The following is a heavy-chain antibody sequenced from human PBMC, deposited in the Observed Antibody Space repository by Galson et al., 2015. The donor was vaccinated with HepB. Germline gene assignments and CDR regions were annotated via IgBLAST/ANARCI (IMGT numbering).Heavy chain of an antibody. V-gene: IGHV3-23*01. D-gene: IGHD3-3*01. CDR3: AKDLGYYDFWSGYWADY. J-gene: IGHJ4*02. CDR1: GFTFSSYA. Sequence: SLRLSCAASGFTFSSYAMSWVRQAPGKGLEWVSAISGSGGSTYYADSVKGRFTISRDNSKNTLYLQMNSLRAEDMAVYYCAKDLGYYDFWSGYWADYWGQGTLVTVTS. CDR2: ISGSGGST.